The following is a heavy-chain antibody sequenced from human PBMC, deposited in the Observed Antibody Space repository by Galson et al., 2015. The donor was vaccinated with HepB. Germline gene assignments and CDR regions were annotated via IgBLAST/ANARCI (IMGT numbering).Heavy chain of an antibody. Sequence: SLRHSCVESGFTFSRYAMHCVRQAPGEGLEWVAVIWYDGSNKYFADSVKGRLTISRDNSKNTLSLQMDGLRPEDTAVYYCALDDYADNVVMFDYWGQGIQVTVSS. J-gene: IGHJ4*02. CDR3: ALDDYADNVVMFDY. D-gene: IGHD4-17*01. V-gene: IGHV3-33*01. CDR1: GFTFSRYA. CDR2: IWYDGSNK.